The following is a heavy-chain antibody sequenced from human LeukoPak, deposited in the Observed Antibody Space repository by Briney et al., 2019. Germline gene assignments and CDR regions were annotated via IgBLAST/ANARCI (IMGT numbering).Heavy chain of an antibody. V-gene: IGHV3-21*01. CDR3: AELGITMIGGV. CDR1: GFTFSSFG. CDR2: ISTSSSYI. Sequence: GGSLRLSCAASGFTFSSFGMNWVRQAPGKGLEWVSFISTSSSYIYYADSVKGRFTISRDNAKNSLYLQMNSLRAEDTAVYYCAELGITMIGGVWGKGTTVTISS. J-gene: IGHJ6*04. D-gene: IGHD3-10*02.